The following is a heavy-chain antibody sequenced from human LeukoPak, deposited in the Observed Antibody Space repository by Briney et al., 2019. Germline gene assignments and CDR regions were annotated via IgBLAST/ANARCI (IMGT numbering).Heavy chain of an antibody. CDR1: GGSISSYY. CDR2: IYYSGST. J-gene: IGHJ5*02. CDR3: ARGYGYCSSTSCYTGVFWFDP. V-gene: IGHV4-59*08. Sequence: SETLSLTCTVSGGSISSYYWSWIRQPPGKGLEWIGYIYYSGSTNYNPSLKSRVTISVDTSKNQFSLKLSSVTAADTAVYYCARGYGYCSSTSCYTGVFWFDPWGQGTLVTVSS. D-gene: IGHD2-2*02.